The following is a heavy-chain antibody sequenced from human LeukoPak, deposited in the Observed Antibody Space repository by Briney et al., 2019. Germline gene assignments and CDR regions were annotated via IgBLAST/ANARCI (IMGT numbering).Heavy chain of an antibody. Sequence: GGSLRLSCAASGFTFSSYSMNWVRQAPGKGLEWVSSISSSSSYIYYADSVKGRFTISRDNAKNSLYLQMNSLRAEDTAVYYCARDNDVADFDCWGQGTLVTVSS. CDR1: GFTFSSYS. D-gene: IGHD2-8*01. CDR2: ISSSSSYI. CDR3: ARDNDVADFDC. V-gene: IGHV3-21*01. J-gene: IGHJ4*02.